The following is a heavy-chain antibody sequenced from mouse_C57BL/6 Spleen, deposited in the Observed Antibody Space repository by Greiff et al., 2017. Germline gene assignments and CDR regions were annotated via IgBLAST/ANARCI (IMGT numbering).Heavy chain of an antibody. CDR2: INPSSGYT. CDR3: ARYDYGSFYYFDY. CDR1: GYTLTSYW. Sequence: VQLQESGAELAKPGASVKLSCKASGYTLTSYWMHWVKQRPGQGLEWIGYINPSSGYTKYNQKFKDKATLTADKSSSTAYMQLSSLTYEDSAVYYCARYDYGSFYYFDYWGQGTTLTVSS. J-gene: IGHJ2*01. V-gene: IGHV1-7*01. D-gene: IGHD1-1*01.